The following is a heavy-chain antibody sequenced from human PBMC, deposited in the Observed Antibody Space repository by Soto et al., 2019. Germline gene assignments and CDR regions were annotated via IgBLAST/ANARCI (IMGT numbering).Heavy chain of an antibody. V-gene: IGHV3-30-3*01. Sequence: QVQLVESGGGVVQPGRSLRLSCAASGFTFSSYAMHWVRQAPGKGLEWVAVISYDGSNKYYADSVKSRFTISRDNSKNRLYLQMNSLRAEDTAVYYCARVGLSPQPREDDAFDIWGQGTMVTVSS. D-gene: IGHD3-10*01. CDR2: ISYDGSNK. J-gene: IGHJ3*02. CDR3: ARVGLSPQPREDDAFDI. CDR1: GFTFSSYA.